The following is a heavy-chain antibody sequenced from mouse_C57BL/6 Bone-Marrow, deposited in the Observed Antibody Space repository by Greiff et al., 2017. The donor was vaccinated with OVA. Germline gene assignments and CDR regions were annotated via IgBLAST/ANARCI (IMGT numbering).Heavy chain of an antibody. CDR1: GFSLTSYG. V-gene: IGHV2-2*01. CDR3: ATLYDYDEDYAMDY. Sequence: QVQLQQSGPGLVQPSQSLSITCTVSGFSLTSYGVHWVRQSPGKGLEWLGVIWSGGSTDYNADFISRLSISKDNSKSQVFFKMNSLQADDTAIYYGATLYDYDEDYAMDYWGQGTSVTVSS. D-gene: IGHD2-4*01. J-gene: IGHJ4*01. CDR2: IWSGGST.